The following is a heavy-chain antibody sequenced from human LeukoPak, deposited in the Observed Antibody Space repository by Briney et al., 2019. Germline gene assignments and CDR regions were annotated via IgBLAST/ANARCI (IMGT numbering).Heavy chain of an antibody. J-gene: IGHJ4*02. Sequence: PSGTLSLTCTVSGDSMSSTSYYWAWIRQPPGKGLEWIGSIYYGGSTSYSPSLKSRVTMSVDTSKNQFSLKLSSVTAADTAVYYCARVSLVRGAPDYYFDYWGQGTLVTVSS. V-gene: IGHV4-39*07. D-gene: IGHD3-10*01. CDR3: ARVSLVRGAPDYYFDY. CDR2: IYYGGST. CDR1: GDSMSSTSYY.